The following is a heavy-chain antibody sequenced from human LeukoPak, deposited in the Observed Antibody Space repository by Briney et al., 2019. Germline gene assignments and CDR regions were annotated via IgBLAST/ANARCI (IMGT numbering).Heavy chain of an antibody. D-gene: IGHD3-3*01. CDR3: ATLRREWSARPLYYFDY. V-gene: IGHV4-34*01. J-gene: IGHJ4*02. CDR1: GGSFSGYY. CDR2: INHSGST. Sequence: SETLSLTCAVYGGSFSGYYWSWIRQPPGKGLEWIGEINHSGSTNYNPSLKSRVTISVDTPKNQFSLKLSSVTAADTAVYYCATLRREWSARPLYYFDYWGQGTLVTVSS.